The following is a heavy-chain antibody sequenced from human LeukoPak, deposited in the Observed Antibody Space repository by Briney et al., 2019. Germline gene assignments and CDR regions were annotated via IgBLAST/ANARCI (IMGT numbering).Heavy chain of an antibody. V-gene: IGHV1-2*02. D-gene: IGHD3-9*01. Sequence: ASVKVSCKASGYTFTDYYIHWVRQAPGQGLEWMGWINPNSGGTNYAQRFQGRVTMTRDTSISTLYMELSRLRSDDTAVYYCARGLLTGGSSVDYWGQGTLVTVSS. J-gene: IGHJ4*02. CDR1: GYTFTDYY. CDR2: INPNSGGT. CDR3: ARGLLTGGSSVDY.